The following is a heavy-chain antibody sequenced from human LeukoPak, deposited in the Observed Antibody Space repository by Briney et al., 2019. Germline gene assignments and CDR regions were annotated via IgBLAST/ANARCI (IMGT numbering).Heavy chain of an antibody. CDR3: AKVPGGSGWYFYY. CDR1: GFTFSSYA. CDR2: ISGSGGST. V-gene: IGHV3-23*01. D-gene: IGHD6-19*01. J-gene: IGHJ4*02. Sequence: GGSLRLSCAASGFTFSSYAMGWVRQAPGKGLEWVSAISGSGGSTYYADSVKGRFTISRDNSKNTLYLQMNSLRAEDTAVYYCAKVPGGSGWYFYYWGQGTLVTVSS.